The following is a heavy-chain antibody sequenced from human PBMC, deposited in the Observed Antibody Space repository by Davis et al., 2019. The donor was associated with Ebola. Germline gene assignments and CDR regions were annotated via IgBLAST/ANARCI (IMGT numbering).Heavy chain of an antibody. CDR3: ARDGGYCSSTSCSNWFDP. CDR2: IKSKTDGGTT. CDR1: GFTFSNAW. D-gene: IGHD2-2*01. J-gene: IGHJ5*02. V-gene: IGHV3-15*01. Sequence: GESLKISCAASGFTFSNAWMSWVRQAPGKGLEWVGRIKSKTDGGTTDYAAPVKGRFTISRANSKNTLYLQMHSLRAEDTAVYYCARDGGYCSSTSCSNWFDPWGQGTLVTVSS.